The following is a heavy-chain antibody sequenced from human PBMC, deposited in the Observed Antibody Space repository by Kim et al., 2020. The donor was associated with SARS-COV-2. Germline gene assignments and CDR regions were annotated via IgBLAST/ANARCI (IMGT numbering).Heavy chain of an antibody. CDR2: INPNSGGT. CDR1: GYTFTGYY. Sequence: ASVKVSCKASGYTFTGYYMHWVRQAPGQGLEWMGWINPNSGGTNYAQKFQGRVTMTRDTSISTAYMELSRLRSDDTAVYYCARESSSSLLYYYYYGMDVWGQGTTVTVSS. J-gene: IGHJ6*02. CDR3: ARESSSSLLYYYYYGMDV. V-gene: IGHV1-2*02. D-gene: IGHD6-6*01.